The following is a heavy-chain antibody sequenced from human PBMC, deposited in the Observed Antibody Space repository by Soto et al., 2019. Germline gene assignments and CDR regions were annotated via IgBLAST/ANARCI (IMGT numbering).Heavy chain of an antibody. D-gene: IGHD6-13*01. Sequence: EVQLLESGGGLVQPGGSLRLSCAASGFTFSSYAMSWVRQAPGKGLEWVSAISGSGGSTYYADSVKGGFTISRDNSKNTLYLQMNSLRAEDTAVYYCAKDDRLWGSSSWFDYWGQGTLVTVSS. CDR1: GFTFSSYA. J-gene: IGHJ4*02. CDR2: ISGSGGST. V-gene: IGHV3-23*01. CDR3: AKDDRLWGSSSWFDY.